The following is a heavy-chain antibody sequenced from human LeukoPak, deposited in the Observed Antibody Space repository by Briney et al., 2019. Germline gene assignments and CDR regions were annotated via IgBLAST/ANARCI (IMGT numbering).Heavy chain of an antibody. Sequence: GVSLRLSCAASGFTFSSYSMNWVRQAPGKGLEWVSSISSSSSYIYYADSVKGRFTISRDNAKNSLYLQMNSLRAEDTAVYYCARDLRDYGLDYWGQGTLVTVSS. CDR2: ISSSSSYI. J-gene: IGHJ4*02. V-gene: IGHV3-21*01. D-gene: IGHD4-17*01. CDR3: ARDLRDYGLDY. CDR1: GFTFSSYS.